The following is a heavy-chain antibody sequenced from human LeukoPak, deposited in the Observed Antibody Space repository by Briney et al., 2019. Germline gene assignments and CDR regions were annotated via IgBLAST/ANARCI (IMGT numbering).Heavy chain of an antibody. J-gene: IGHJ5*02. Sequence: SETLSLTCTVSGGSISSGGYYWSWIRQQPGKGLEWIGYIYYSGSTYYNPSLKSRVTISVDTSKNQFSLKLSSVTAADTAVYYCARDSYDCSGGSCYANWFDPWGQGTLVTVSS. CDR2: IYYSGST. CDR3: ARDSYDCSGGSCYANWFDP. CDR1: GGSISSGGYY. V-gene: IGHV4-31*03. D-gene: IGHD2-15*01.